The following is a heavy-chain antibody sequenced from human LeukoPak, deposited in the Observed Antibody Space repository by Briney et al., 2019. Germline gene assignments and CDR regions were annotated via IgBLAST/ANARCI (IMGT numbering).Heavy chain of an antibody. Sequence: ASVKVSCKASGYTFTSYDINWVRQATGQGLEWMGWMNPNSGNTGYAQKFQGRVTMTRDTSTSTVYMDLSSLRSEDTAVYYCATARVGNSGWYRSFLDFWGQGTLVTVSS. V-gene: IGHV1-8*01. J-gene: IGHJ1*01. CDR2: MNPNSGNT. D-gene: IGHD6-19*01. CDR1: GYTFTSYD. CDR3: ATARVGNSGWYRSFLDF.